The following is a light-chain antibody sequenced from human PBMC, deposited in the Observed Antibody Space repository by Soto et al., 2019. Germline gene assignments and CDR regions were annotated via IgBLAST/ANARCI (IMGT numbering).Light chain of an antibody. CDR2: GAS. V-gene: IGKV3D-15*01. CDR3: QQYNDWPMYT. J-gene: IGKJ2*01. Sequence: EIVMTQSPATLSVSPGERATLSCRASQSIASSLAWYQQQPGQPPRFLIYGASTRASGVPDRFSGSGSGTDFTLTIINLQPEDFAVYYCQQYNDWPMYTFGQGTKLEIK. CDR1: QSIASS.